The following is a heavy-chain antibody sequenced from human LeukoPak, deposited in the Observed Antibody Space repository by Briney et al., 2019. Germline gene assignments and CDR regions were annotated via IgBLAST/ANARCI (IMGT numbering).Heavy chain of an antibody. Sequence: GGSLRLSCAASGFSVSSNYMSWVRQAPGQGLEWVSGISNRGSGTYYADSVKGRFTISRDNSKSTLYLQMNSLRAEDTAVYYCAKEHNVDWLFCYDYWGQGSLVTVSS. CDR1: GFSVSSNY. V-gene: IGHV3-23*01. D-gene: IGHD3-9*01. J-gene: IGHJ4*02. CDR2: ISNRGSGT. CDR3: AKEHNVDWLFCYDY.